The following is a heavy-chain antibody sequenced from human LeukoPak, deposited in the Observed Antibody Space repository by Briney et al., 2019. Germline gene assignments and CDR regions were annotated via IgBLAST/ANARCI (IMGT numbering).Heavy chain of an antibody. Sequence: GGSLRLSCAASGFTFSSYAMSWVRQAPGKGLEWVANMNPVGSEKYYLDSVKGRFTISRDNAKNSLYLQMNSLRAEDTAVYYCAKNWGYFDDWGQGTLVTVSS. CDR1: GFTFSSYA. CDR3: AKNWGYFDD. J-gene: IGHJ4*02. D-gene: IGHD7-27*01. CDR2: MNPVGSEK. V-gene: IGHV3-7*02.